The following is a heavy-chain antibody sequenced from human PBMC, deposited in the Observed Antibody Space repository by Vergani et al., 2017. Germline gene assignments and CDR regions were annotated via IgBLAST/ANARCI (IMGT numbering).Heavy chain of an antibody. CDR1: GFTFTSAW. Sequence: EAHLEESGGGLVKPGGSLRLSCAASGFTFTSAWMSWVRQAPGQGLQLVGRIKSKTDGETIDYAAPVKGRFTISRDDSKSTLSLQMNSLKTEDTAIYYCTTEDLKNWGQGTLVTVSS. V-gene: IGHV3-15*01. CDR2: IKSKTDGETI. CDR3: TTEDLKN. J-gene: IGHJ4*02.